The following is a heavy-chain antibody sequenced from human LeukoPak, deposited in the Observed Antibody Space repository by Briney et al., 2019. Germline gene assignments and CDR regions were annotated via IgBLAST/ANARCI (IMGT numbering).Heavy chain of an antibody. J-gene: IGHJ4*02. CDR2: ISYDGSNK. Sequence: GGSLRLSCAASGFTFSSYAMHWFRQAPGKGLEWVAVISYDGSNKYYADSVKGRFTTSRDNSKNTLYLQMNSLRAEDTAVYYCARDQGYCSSTSCQPLAFWDYWGQGTLVTVSS. D-gene: IGHD2-2*01. CDR1: GFTFSSYA. CDR3: ARDQGYCSSTSCQPLAFWDY. V-gene: IGHV3-30-3*01.